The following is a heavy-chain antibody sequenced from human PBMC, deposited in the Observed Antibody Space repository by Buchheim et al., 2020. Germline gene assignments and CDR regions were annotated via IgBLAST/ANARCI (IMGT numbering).Heavy chain of an antibody. D-gene: IGHD3-3*01. CDR3: AKDYDFWSGPLDY. V-gene: IGHV3-30*18. Sequence: QVQLVESGGGVVQPGRSLRLSCAASGFTFSSYGMHWVRQAPGKGLEWVAVISYDGSNKYYADSVKGRFTISRDNSKNTLYLQMNSLRAEDTAVYYCAKDYDFWSGPLDYWGQGTL. CDR2: ISYDGSNK. J-gene: IGHJ4*02. CDR1: GFTFSSYG.